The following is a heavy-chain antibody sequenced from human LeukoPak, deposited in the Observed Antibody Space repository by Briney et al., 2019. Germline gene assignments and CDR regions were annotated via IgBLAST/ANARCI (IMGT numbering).Heavy chain of an antibody. CDR1: GYTFTGYY. Sequence: ASVKVSCKASGYTFTGYYMHWVRQAPGQGLEWMGWINPNSGGTNYAQKFQGRFTMTRDTSISTAYMELSRLRSDDTAVYYCASLGMVTAGYYYYGMDVWGQGTTVTVSS. CDR3: ASLGMVTAGYYYYGMDV. V-gene: IGHV1-2*02. J-gene: IGHJ6*02. D-gene: IGHD2-21*02. CDR2: INPNSGGT.